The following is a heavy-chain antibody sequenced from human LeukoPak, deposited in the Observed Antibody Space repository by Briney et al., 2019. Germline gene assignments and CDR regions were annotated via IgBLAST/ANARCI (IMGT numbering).Heavy chain of an antibody. V-gene: IGHV3-23*01. Sequence: GGSLRLSCAASGFTFSSYEMNWVRQAPGKGLEWVSYISGSGGSTYYADSVKGRFTISRDNSKNTLYLQMNSLRAEDTAVYYCAKVSVPGYSSGWYFWYFDLWGRGTLVTVSS. CDR2: ISGSGGST. D-gene: IGHD6-19*01. J-gene: IGHJ2*01. CDR1: GFTFSSYE. CDR3: AKVSVPGYSSGWYFWYFDL.